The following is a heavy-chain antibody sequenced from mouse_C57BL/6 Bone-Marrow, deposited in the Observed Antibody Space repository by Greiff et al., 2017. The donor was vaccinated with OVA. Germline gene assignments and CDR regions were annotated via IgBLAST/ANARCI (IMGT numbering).Heavy chain of an antibody. J-gene: IGHJ4*01. Sequence: DVHLVESGGGLVQPKGSLKLSCAASGFSFNTYAMTWVRQAPGKGLEWVARIRSKSNNYATYYADSVKDRFTISRDDSESMLYLQMNNLKTEDTAMYYCVRHTTTVEAMDYWGQGTSVTVSS. V-gene: IGHV10-1*01. CDR1: GFSFNTYA. CDR2: IRSKSNNYAT. CDR3: VRHTTTVEAMDY. D-gene: IGHD1-1*01.